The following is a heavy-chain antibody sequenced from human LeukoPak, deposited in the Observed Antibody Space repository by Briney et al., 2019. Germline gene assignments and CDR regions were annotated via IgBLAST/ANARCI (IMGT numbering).Heavy chain of an antibody. CDR2: ISVTGTTM. D-gene: IGHD1-1*01. Sequence: AGGSLRLSCAASGFSFSDYSMNWVRQAPGKGLEWVSYISVTGTTMYYADSVKGRFTISRDIAKNSLYLQMSSLRAEDTAVYYCVRKNALDVWGQGTTVTVSS. V-gene: IGHV3-48*04. J-gene: IGHJ6*02. CDR3: VRKNALDV. CDR1: GFSFSDYS.